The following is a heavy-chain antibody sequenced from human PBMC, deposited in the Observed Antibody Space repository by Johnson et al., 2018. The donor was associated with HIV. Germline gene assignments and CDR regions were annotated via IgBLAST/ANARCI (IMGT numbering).Heavy chain of an antibody. V-gene: IGHV3-30*02. CDR1: GFTFSSYG. J-gene: IGHJ3*02. Sequence: QEKLVESGGGVVQPGGSLRLSCAASGFTFSSYGMHWVRQAPGKGLEWVAFIRYDGSNKYYADSVKGRFPISRDNSKNTLYLQMNSLSAEDTAVYYCAKGPLYYYDSRLGSGAFDIWGQGTMVTVSS. D-gene: IGHD3-22*01. CDR3: AKGPLYYYDSRLGSGAFDI. CDR2: IRYDGSNK.